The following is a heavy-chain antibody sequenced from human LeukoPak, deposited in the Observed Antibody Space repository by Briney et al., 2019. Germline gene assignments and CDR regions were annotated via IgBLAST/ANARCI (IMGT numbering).Heavy chain of an antibody. CDR1: GYTFTGYY. CDR3: AREFGSWAPYYYGMDV. Sequence: ASVKVSCKASGYTFTGYYMHWVRQAPGQGLEWMGWINPNSGGTNYAQKFQGRVTMTRDTSISTAYMELSRLRSDDTAVYYCAREFGSWAPYYYGMDVWGQGTTVTVSS. D-gene: IGHD6-13*01. V-gene: IGHV1-2*02. CDR2: INPNSGGT. J-gene: IGHJ6*02.